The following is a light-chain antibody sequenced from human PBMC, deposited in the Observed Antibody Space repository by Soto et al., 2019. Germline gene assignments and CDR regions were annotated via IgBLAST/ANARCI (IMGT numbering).Light chain of an antibody. CDR1: QSISSH. J-gene: IGKJ2*01. CDR2: DAF. Sequence: DIQMTQSPSSLSASVGDRVSLTCRASQSISSHLNWYQQKAGKAPKLLIYDAFSLQGGVPSRFSGGGIGTEFTLTIRSLQPEDFATYYCQQSYSTPYTFGQGTKVEIK. V-gene: IGKV1-39*01. CDR3: QQSYSTPYT.